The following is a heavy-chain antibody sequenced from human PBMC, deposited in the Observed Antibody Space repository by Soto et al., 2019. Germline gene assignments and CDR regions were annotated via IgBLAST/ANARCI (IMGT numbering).Heavy chain of an antibody. Sequence: GGSLRLSCAASGFTFSSYGMHWVRQAPGKGLEWVAVIWYDGSNKYYADSVKGRFTISRDNSKNTLYLQMNSLRAEDTAVYYCARESIVVVPAAMVDLAYYYYGMDVWGQGTTVTVSS. CDR2: IWYDGSNK. D-gene: IGHD2-2*01. CDR1: GFTFSSYG. V-gene: IGHV3-33*01. CDR3: ARESIVVVPAAMVDLAYYYYGMDV. J-gene: IGHJ6*02.